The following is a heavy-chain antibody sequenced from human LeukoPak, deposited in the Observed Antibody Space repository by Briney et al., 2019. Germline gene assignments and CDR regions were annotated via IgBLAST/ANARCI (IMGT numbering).Heavy chain of an antibody. CDR2: ISAYNGNT. J-gene: IGHJ6*02. CDR1: GYTFTSYG. Sequence: ASVKVSCKASGYTFTSYGFSWVRQAPGQGLEWMGWISAYNGNTNYAQKLQGRVTMTTDTSTSTAYMELRSLRSDDTAVYYCARGPSLYCSGGSCHSIIHYGMDVWGQGTTVTVSS. V-gene: IGHV1-18*01. D-gene: IGHD2-15*01. CDR3: ARGPSLYCSGGSCHSIIHYGMDV.